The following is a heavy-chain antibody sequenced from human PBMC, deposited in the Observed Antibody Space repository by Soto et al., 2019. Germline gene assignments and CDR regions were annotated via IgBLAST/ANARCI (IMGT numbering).Heavy chain of an antibody. CDR3: AKDGLHDFWSGYYYYYYYYMDV. CDR2: ISGSGGST. CDR1: GFTFSSYA. D-gene: IGHD3-3*01. V-gene: IGHV3-23*01. J-gene: IGHJ6*03. Sequence: PGGSLRLSCAASGFTFSSYAMSWVRQAPGKGLEWVSAISGSGGSTYYADPVKGRFTISRDNSKNTLYLQMNSLRAEDTAVYYCAKDGLHDFWSGYYYYYYYYMDVWGKGTTVTVSS.